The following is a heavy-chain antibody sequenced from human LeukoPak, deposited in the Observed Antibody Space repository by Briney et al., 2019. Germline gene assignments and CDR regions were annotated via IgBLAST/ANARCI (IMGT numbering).Heavy chain of an antibody. D-gene: IGHD3-10*01. CDR1: GGSFSGYY. Sequence: SETLSLTCAVYGGSFSGYYWSWIRQPPGKGLEWIGEINHSGSTNYNPSLKSRVTISVDTSNNQFSLKLSSVTAADTAVYYCARRITMVRGFNYWGQGTLVTAAS. CDR3: ARRITMVRGFNY. J-gene: IGHJ4*02. CDR2: INHSGST. V-gene: IGHV4-34*01.